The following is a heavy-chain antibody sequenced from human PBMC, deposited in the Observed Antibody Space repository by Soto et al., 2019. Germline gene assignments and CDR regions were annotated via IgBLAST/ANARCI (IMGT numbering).Heavy chain of an antibody. Sequence: EVQLVESGGGLEQHGGSLRLSCAASGSTFSSSEMHWVRQAPGKGLEWVSYISKSSSVIYYADSVKGRFTISRDNAKNLLYLQMNSLRAEDTGVYFCASVNLRFSYGIDVWGQGTTATVSS. CDR3: ASVNLRFSYGIDV. J-gene: IGHJ6*02. V-gene: IGHV3-48*03. CDR2: ISKSSSVI. CDR1: GSTFSSSE. D-gene: IGHD3-3*01.